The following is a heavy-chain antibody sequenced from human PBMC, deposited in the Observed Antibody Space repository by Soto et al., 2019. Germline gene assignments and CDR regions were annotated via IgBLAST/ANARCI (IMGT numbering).Heavy chain of an antibody. CDR1: GFAFSSSV. D-gene: IGHD6-19*01. CDR3: VKSRAGDFDY. Sequence: EVQLLESGGDLVQPGGSLRLSCAASGFAFSSSVLGWVRQAPGKGLEWVSTITVRGDGTFYADSVKGRFIISRDNSENTLSLQMSSLRPDDTATYSCVKSRAGDFDYWGQGTLVSVSS. J-gene: IGHJ4*02. V-gene: IGHV3-23*01. CDR2: ITVRGDGT.